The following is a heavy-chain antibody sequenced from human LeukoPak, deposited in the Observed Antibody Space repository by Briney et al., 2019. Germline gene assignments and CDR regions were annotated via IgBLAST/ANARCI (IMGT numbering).Heavy chain of an antibody. CDR3: ARGGTFVSDY. CDR1: GFSFSTFW. D-gene: IGHD1-1*01. J-gene: IGHJ4*02. V-gene: IGHV3-7*01. CDR2: INQDGSEK. Sequence: PVGSLRLSCAASGFSFSTFWMSWVRQAPGKGLEWVANINQDGSEKYYVGSMKGRFTVSRDNAKNSLYLQMDSLRAEDTAVYYCARGGTFVSDYWGQGTLVTVSS.